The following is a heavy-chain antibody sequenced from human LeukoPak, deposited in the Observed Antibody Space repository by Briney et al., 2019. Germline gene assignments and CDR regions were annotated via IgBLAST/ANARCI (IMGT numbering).Heavy chain of an antibody. CDR2: IYYTGST. V-gene: IGHV4-39*01. J-gene: IGHJ4*02. D-gene: IGHD6-13*01. CDR3: ATCEPRTAVEN. CDR1: GGSISSSSYY. Sequence: PSETLSLTCTVSGGSISSSSYYWGWIRQSPGKRLEWIGSIYYTGSTFYNPSLKSRVTISVDTSKNQFSLKLSSVTAADTAVYYCATCEPRTAVENWGQGTRVTVSS.